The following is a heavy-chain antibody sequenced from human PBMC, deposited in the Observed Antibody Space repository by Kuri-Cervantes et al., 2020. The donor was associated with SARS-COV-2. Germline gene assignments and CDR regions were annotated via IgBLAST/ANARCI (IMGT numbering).Heavy chain of an antibody. CDR1: GGSFSDYY. Sequence: GSLRLSCAVYGGSFSDYYWSWIRQPPGKGLEWIGFIYYTGSTYYIPSLKSRLSISLDTSKNQFSLKLSSVTAADTAVYYCARYTVTTFHYYMDVWGKGTTVTVSS. CDR2: IYYTGST. V-gene: IGHV4-34*10. CDR3: ARYTVTTFHYYMDV. J-gene: IGHJ6*03. D-gene: IGHD4-17*01.